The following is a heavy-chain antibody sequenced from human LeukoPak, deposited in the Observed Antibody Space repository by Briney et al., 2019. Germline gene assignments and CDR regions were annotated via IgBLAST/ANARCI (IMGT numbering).Heavy chain of an antibody. D-gene: IGHD3-22*01. J-gene: IGHJ4*02. Sequence: SETLSLTCAVYGGSFSGYYWSWIRQPPGKGLEWIGEINHSGSTNYNPSLKSRVTISVDTSKNQFSLKLRSVTAADPAVYYCARRNAYYYDSSGYYVFDYWGQGTLVTVSS. CDR1: GGSFSGYY. CDR3: ARRNAYYYDSSGYYVFDY. V-gene: IGHV4-34*01. CDR2: INHSGST.